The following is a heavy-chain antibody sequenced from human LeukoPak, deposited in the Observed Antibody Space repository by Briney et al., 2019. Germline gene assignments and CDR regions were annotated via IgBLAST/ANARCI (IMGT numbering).Heavy chain of an antibody. CDR1: GYIFSNYG. J-gene: IGHJ4*02. V-gene: IGHV1-18*01. Sequence: ASVKVSCKASGYIFSNYGITWVRQAPGQGLEWMGWISAYNVNTNYAQKFQDGVTMTADTSTSTAYMELRSLRSDDTAVYYCARGDSGPGEYWGQGTLVTVSS. CDR3: ARGDSGPGEY. D-gene: IGHD2/OR15-2a*01. CDR2: ISAYNVNT.